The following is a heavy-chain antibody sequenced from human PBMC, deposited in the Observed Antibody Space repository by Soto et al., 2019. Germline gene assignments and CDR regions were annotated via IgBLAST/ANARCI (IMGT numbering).Heavy chain of an antibody. J-gene: IGHJ4*02. Sequence: GASVKVSCKASGGTFSSYAISWVRQAPGQGLEWMGGIIPIFGTANYVQKFQGRVTITADESTSTAYMELSSLRSEDTAVYYCARGLYYYDSSGYYPFDYWGQGTLVTVSS. CDR1: GGTFSSYA. CDR2: IIPIFGTA. D-gene: IGHD3-22*01. CDR3: ARGLYYYDSSGYYPFDY. V-gene: IGHV1-69*13.